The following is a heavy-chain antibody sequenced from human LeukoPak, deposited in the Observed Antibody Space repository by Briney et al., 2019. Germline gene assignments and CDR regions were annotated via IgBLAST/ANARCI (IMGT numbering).Heavy chain of an antibody. Sequence: GGSLRLSCAASGFTFSSYAMSWVRQAPGKGLEWVSAISGSGGSTYYADSVKGRFTISRDNSKNTLYLQMNSLRAEDTAVYYCAKDALRGKVIYDAFDIWGQGTMVTVSS. CDR3: AKDALRGKVIYDAFDI. CDR2: ISGSGGST. D-gene: IGHD3-16*01. CDR1: GFTFSSYA. J-gene: IGHJ3*02. V-gene: IGHV3-23*01.